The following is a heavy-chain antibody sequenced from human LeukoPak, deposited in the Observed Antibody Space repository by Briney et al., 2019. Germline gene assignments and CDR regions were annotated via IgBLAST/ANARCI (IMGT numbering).Heavy chain of an antibody. D-gene: IGHD2-21*02. CDR3: AKKYCGGDCYLDGFDY. Sequence: GRSLRLSCAASGFTFSSYGMHRVRKAPGKGLEWVAVISYDGSNKYYADSVKGRFTISRDNSKNTLYLQMNSLRAEDTAVYYRAKKYCGGDCYLDGFDYWGQGTLVTVSS. CDR1: GFTFSSYG. V-gene: IGHV3-30*18. CDR2: ISYDGSNK. J-gene: IGHJ4*02.